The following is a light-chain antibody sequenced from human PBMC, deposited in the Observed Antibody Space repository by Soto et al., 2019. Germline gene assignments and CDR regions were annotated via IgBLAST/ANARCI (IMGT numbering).Light chain of an antibody. CDR2: GAS. J-gene: IGKJ5*01. Sequence: DIQLTQSPSFLSASVGDRVTITCRASQGISSYLAWFQQKPGRAPNXLIYGASTLQSGVPSRFSGSGSGTDLTLTISNLQPEDFETYYCQQLNAYPLTFGQGTRLEIK. V-gene: IGKV1-9*01. CDR3: QQLNAYPLT. CDR1: QGISSY.